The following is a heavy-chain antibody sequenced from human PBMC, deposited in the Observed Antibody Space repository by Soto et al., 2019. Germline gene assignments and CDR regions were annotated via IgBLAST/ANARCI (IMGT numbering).Heavy chain of an antibody. CDR1: GYTFTTHA. V-gene: IGHV1-3*01. CDR2: INGGTGQT. J-gene: IGHJ6*02. D-gene: IGHD3-10*01. CDR3: AGVYGFEANYYYYRLDT. Sequence: ASVKVSCKASGYTFTTHAMHRVRQAPGQSREWMGWINGGTGQTKHSQRFKGRVNITRDTSASTAYRELSSLRSEHTAVYYSAGVYGFEANYYYYRLDTWGQGTTVTVSS.